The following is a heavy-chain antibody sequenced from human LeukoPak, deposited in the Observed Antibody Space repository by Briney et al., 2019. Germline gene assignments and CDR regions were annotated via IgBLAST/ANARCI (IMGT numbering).Heavy chain of an antibody. CDR1: GYSFTSYW. D-gene: IGHD6-19*01. CDR2: IYPGDSDT. CDR3: ARHRGGSGWYLDAFDI. V-gene: IGHV5-51*01. Sequence: GESLQISCKGSGYSFTSYWIGWVRPLPGKGLEWMGIIYPGDSDTRYSPSFQGQVTISADKSISTAYLQWSSLKASDTAMYYCARHRGGSGWYLDAFDIWGQGTMVTVSS. J-gene: IGHJ3*02.